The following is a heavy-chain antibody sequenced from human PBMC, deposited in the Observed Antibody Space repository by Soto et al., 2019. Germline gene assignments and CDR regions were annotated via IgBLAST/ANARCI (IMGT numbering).Heavy chain of an antibody. CDR3: ARIPPIAVAGTRFGYFDL. Sequence: QVQLEESGGGVVQPGRSLRLSCAASGFTFSSYGMHWVRQAPGKGLEWVAVIWYDGSNKYYADSVKGRFTISRDNSKNTLYLQMNSLGAEDTAVYYCARIPPIAVAGTRFGYFDLWGRGTLFTVSS. D-gene: IGHD6-19*01. J-gene: IGHJ2*01. CDR1: GFTFSSYG. CDR2: IWYDGSNK. V-gene: IGHV3-33*01.